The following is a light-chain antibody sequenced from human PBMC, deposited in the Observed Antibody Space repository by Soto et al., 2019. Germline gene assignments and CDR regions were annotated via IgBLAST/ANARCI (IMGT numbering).Light chain of an antibody. CDR2: DVN. J-gene: IGLJ1*01. V-gene: IGLV2-14*01. CDR1: SSDVGGYDY. CDR3: SSYTGRSTFV. Sequence: QSVLTQPASVSGSPGQSITISCTGTSSDVGGYDYVSWYQQLPGKAPKLLIYDVNNRPSGVSHRFSGSKSGNTASLTISGLQAEDEADYYCSSYTGRSTFVFGTGNKVTVL.